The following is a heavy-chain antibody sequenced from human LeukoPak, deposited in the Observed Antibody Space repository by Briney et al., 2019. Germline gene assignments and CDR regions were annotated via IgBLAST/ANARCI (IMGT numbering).Heavy chain of an antibody. CDR1: GYTFTTYW. V-gene: IGHV5-51*01. J-gene: IGHJ4*02. D-gene: IGHD3-22*01. CDR3: ARGYYDNSGYLFDF. Sequence: GESLKISCKGSGYTFTTYWIGWMRQMPGKGLEWMGIIFPRDSDTRYSPSFQGQVTISADKSITTAYVQWTSLKASDTAMYYCARGYYDNSGYLFDFWGQGTLVTVSS. CDR2: IFPRDSDT.